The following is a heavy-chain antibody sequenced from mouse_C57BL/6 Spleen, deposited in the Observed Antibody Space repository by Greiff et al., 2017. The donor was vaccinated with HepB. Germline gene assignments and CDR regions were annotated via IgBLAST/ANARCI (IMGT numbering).Heavy chain of an antibody. CDR3: ARVITRDY. CDR2: INPSNGRT. V-gene: IGHV1S81*02. D-gene: IGHD6-1*01. J-gene: IGHJ2*01. CDR1: GYTFTSYW. Sequence: QVQLQQPGAELVKPGASVKLSCKASGYTFTSYWMHWVKQRPGQGLEWIGEINPSNGRTNYNEKFKSKATLTVDKSSSTAYMQLSSPTSEDSAVYYCARVITRDYCGQGTTLTVSS.